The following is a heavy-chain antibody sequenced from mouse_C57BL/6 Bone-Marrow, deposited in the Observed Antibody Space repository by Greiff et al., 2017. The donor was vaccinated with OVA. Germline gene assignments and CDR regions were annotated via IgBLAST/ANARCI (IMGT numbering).Heavy chain of an antibody. CDR2: ISNLAYSL. CDR1: GFTFSDYG. V-gene: IGHV5-15*01. CDR3: ARQGCYYYGSSSYAMDY. Sequence: EVKLVESGGGLVQPGGSLKLSCAASGFTFSDYGMAWVRQAPRKGPEWVAFISNLAYSLYYADTVTGRFTISRENAKNTLYREMSSLRSEDTAMYYCARQGCYYYGSSSYAMDYWGQGTSVTVSS. J-gene: IGHJ4*01. D-gene: IGHD1-1*01.